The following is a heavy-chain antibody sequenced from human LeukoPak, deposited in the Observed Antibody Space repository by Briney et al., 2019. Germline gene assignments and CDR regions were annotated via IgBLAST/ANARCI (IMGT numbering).Heavy chain of an antibody. CDR2: ISAGNDI. CDR1: GFSFNNYA. V-gene: IGHV3-23*01. CDR3: AKGRSPLA. J-gene: IGHJ5*02. Sequence: GGSLRLSCAASGFSFNNYAMVWVRQTPGKGLEWVSVISAGNDIVYADSVKGRFSISRDSSKNTLYLQMNSLRAEDTAVYCCAKGRSPLAWGQGTLVTVSS.